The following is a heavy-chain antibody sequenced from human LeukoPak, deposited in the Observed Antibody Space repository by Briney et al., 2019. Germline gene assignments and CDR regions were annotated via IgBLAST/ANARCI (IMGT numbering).Heavy chain of an antibody. D-gene: IGHD3-10*02. CDR2: ISYDGSNK. CDR3: ARDQFYGVRGVKQYYFDY. J-gene: IGHJ4*02. CDR1: GFTFSSYG. V-gene: IGHV3-30*03. Sequence: GGSLRLSCAASGFTFSSYGMHWVRQAPGKGLEWVAVISYDGSNKYYADSVKGRFTISRDNSKNTLYLQMNSLRAEDTAVYYCARDQFYGVRGVKQYYFDYWGQGTLVTVSS.